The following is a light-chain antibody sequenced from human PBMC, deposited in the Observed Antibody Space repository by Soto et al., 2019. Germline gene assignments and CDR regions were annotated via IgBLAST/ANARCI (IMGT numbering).Light chain of an antibody. CDR2: EVS. J-gene: IGLJ1*01. CDR1: SSDVGGYNY. CDR3: TSYTSISLYV. Sequence: QSVLTQPASVSGSPGQSITISCTGTSSDVGGYNYVSWYQQHPGKATKLMIYEVSNRPSGISNRFSGSKSGNTASLTISGLQAVDESDYYCTSYTSISLYVFGTGTKLTVL. V-gene: IGLV2-14*01.